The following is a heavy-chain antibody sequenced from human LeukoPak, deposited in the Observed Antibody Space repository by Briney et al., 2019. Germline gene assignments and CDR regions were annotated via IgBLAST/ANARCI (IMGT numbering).Heavy chain of an antibody. D-gene: IGHD3-22*01. Sequence: PGGSLRLSCAASGFIVSDNYMSWVRQAPGRGLEWVSVIYSGGTTYYADSVKGRFTISRDNSKNTLYLQMNSLRAEDTAVYYCARNLYYYDSSGYYYYWGQGTLVTVSS. CDR2: IYSGGTT. J-gene: IGHJ4*02. CDR3: ARNLYYYDSSGYYYY. CDR1: GFIVSDNY. V-gene: IGHV3-53*01.